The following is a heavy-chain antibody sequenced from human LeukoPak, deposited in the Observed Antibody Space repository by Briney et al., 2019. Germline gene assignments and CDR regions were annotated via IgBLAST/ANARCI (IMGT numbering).Heavy chain of an antibody. J-gene: IGHJ4*02. V-gene: IGHV3-23*01. CDR3: AKYSYNYGAFDY. CDR1: GFTFSSYA. D-gene: IGHD5-18*01. CDR2: IIGSGGST. Sequence: RGSLRLSCAASGFTFSSYAMSWVRQAPGEGLGCVSAIIGSGGSTYYADSVKGRFTISRDNSKNTLYLQMNSLRAEDTAVYYCAKYSYNYGAFDYWGQGTLVTVSS.